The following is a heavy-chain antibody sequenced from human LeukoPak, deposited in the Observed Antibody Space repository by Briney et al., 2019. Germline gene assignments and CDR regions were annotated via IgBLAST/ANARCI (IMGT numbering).Heavy chain of an antibody. CDR3: AREVTATAPFGY. D-gene: IGHD6-13*01. J-gene: IGHJ4*02. CDR1: GGSIGSNY. CDR2: IHYSGST. Sequence: PSETQSLTCTVSGGSIGSNYWSWIRQPPGKGLEWIGYIHYSGSTSYNPSLKSRVTISVDTSEKHFSLKLNSVTAADTAVYYCAREVTATAPFGYWGQGTLVTVSS. V-gene: IGHV4-59*01.